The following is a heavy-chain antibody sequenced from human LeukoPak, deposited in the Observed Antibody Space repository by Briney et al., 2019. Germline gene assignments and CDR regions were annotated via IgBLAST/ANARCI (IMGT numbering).Heavy chain of an antibody. V-gene: IGHV1-24*01. Sequence: ASVTVSFTVSGYTLTELSMHWVRQAPGKGREWMGGFDPEDGETIYAQKFQGRVTMTEDTTTDTAYMELSSLRSEDTAVYYCARMVLVPPGGDFDYWGQGTLVTVSS. J-gene: IGHJ4*02. CDR1: GYTLTELS. D-gene: IGHD2-8*01. CDR2: FDPEDGET. CDR3: ARMVLVPPGGDFDY.